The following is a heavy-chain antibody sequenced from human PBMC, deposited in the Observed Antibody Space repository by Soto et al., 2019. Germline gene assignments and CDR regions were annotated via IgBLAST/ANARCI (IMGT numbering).Heavy chain of an antibody. CDR1: GYTFTGYY. Sequence: ASVKVSCKASGYTFTGYYMHWVRQAPGQGLERMGWINPNSGGTNYAQKFQGWVTMTRDTSISTAYMELSRLRSDDTAVYYCARGSRSWYIYYYRRGRHKGSTVTVSS. CDR3: ARGSRSWYIYYYRRG. D-gene: IGHD6-13*01. V-gene: IGHV1-2*04. CDR2: INPNSGGT. J-gene: IGHJ6*03.